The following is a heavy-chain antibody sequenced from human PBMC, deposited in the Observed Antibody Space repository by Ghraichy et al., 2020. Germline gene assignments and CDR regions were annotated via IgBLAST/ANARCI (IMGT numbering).Heavy chain of an antibody. V-gene: IGHV4-30-4*01. CDR2: IYYSGST. CDR1: GGSISSGDYY. CDR3: ARDQDVVPAALDAFDI. Sequence: SETLSLTCTVSGGSISSGDYYWSWIRQPPGKGLEWIGYIYYSGSTYYNPSLKSRVTISVDTSKNQFSLKLSSGTAADTAVYYCARDQDVVPAALDAFDIWGQGTMVTVSS. J-gene: IGHJ3*02. D-gene: IGHD2-2*01.